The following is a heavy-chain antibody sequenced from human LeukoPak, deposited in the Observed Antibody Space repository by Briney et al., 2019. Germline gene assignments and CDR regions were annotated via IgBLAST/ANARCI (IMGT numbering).Heavy chain of an antibody. V-gene: IGHV3-15*01. D-gene: IGHD3-3*01. J-gene: IGHJ6*04. Sequence: GGSLRLSCAAPGFPFTVSWMSWVRRAPGKGLEWVGRIKRKSDDGTTDYAAPVKGRFTISRDDSKNMLFLQMNSLKTEDTAVYYCTAEKFFALDVWGKGTTVTVSS. CDR2: IKRKSDDGTT. CDR1: GFPFTVSW. CDR3: TAEKFFALDV.